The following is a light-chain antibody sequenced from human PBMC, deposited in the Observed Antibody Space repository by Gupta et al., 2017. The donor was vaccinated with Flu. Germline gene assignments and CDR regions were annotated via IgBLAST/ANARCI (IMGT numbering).Light chain of an antibody. CDR2: RRN. V-gene: IGLV1-47*01. J-gene: IGLJ3*02. Sequence: SVLTQAPSASGTPGQMVTTSCSGRHSDIGSNYVFWYQQFPGTAPKLLISRRNQRPSGVPDRFSGSKSDTSASLAISGLRSGDEADYYCAAWDDSRSGLVFGGGTKLTVL. CDR1: HSDIGSNY. CDR3: AAWDDSRSGLV.